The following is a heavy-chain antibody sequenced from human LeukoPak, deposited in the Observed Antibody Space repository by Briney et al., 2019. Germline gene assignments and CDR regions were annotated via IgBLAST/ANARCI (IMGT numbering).Heavy chain of an antibody. CDR1: GGSIRSSSYY. D-gene: IGHD5-12*01. CDR3: VRGQGAFGGYEWANWFDP. Sequence: PSETLSLTCSVSGGSIRSSSYYWAWIRQPPGQGLEWIATGHYSGSTFYNSSLKSRLTLSIDTSKNLFSLQVTSVTAADTAMYYCVRGQGAFGGYEWANWFDPWGQGTLVTVSS. V-gene: IGHV4-39*02. CDR2: GHYSGST. J-gene: IGHJ5*02.